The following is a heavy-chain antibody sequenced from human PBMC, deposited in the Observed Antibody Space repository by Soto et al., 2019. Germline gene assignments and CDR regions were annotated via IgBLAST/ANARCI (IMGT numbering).Heavy chain of an antibody. CDR2: IDSDGSST. CDR3: ARGRPCGMDV. CDR1: GFTFGSYW. Sequence: GGSLRLSCAASGFTFGSYWMNWVRQAPGKGLVWVSRIDSDGSSTTYADSVKGRFTTSRDNAKNTLYLQMSSLRVEDTAVYYCARGRPCGMDVWGQGTTVTVYS. V-gene: IGHV3-74*01. J-gene: IGHJ6*02.